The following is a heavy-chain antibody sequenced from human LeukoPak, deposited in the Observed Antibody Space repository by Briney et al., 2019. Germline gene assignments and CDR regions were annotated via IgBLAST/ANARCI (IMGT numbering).Heavy chain of an antibody. J-gene: IGHJ4*02. CDR3: AKDDAWLRFGE. Sequence: GGSLRLSCAASGFISSDYSLHWVRQAPGKGLEWVAVTLYDGTMAYYADSVKGRFTISRDNSKNTLYLEVISLTAEDTAVYYCAKDDAWLRFGEWSQGTLVTVSS. CDR1: GFISSDYS. D-gene: IGHD3-10*01. V-gene: IGHV3-30*04. CDR2: TLYDGTMA.